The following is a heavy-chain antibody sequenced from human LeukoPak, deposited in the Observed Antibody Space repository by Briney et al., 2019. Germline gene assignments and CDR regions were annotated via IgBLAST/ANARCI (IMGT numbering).Heavy chain of an antibody. CDR2: IWNDESNQ. V-gene: IGHV3-33*01. CDR3: ARDNQDIVVVPAAIGP. CDR1: GFTFTGYG. D-gene: IGHD2-2*01. J-gene: IGHJ5*02. Sequence: GRTPRPSSAPSGFTFTGYGMNWVRQAPGKGLEWGAVIWNDESNQYYADTVKGRFTIYRDNSKNTLYMQMNSLRAEDTAVYYWARDNQDIVVVPAAIGPWGQGTLITVSS.